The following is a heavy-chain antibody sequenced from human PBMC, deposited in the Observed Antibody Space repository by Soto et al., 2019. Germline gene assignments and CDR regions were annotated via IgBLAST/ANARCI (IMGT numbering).Heavy chain of an antibody. J-gene: IGHJ6*02. D-gene: IGHD5-18*01. Sequence: SETLSLTCTVSGGSISSGDYYGGGIRQPPGKGLEWIGYIYYSGTTYYNPSLKSRVTISVDTSKNQFSLKVSSVTAADTAVYYCARALIQLWPHYYYGMDVWGQGTTVTVSS. V-gene: IGHV4-30-4*01. CDR2: IYYSGTT. CDR3: ARALIQLWPHYYYGMDV. CDR1: GGSISSGDYY.